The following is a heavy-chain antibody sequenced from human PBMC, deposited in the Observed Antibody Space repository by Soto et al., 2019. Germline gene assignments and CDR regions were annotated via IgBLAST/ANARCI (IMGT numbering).Heavy chain of an antibody. V-gene: IGHV3-33*01. Sequence: GGSLRLSCAASGFTFSSYGMHWVRQAPGKGLEWVAVIWYDGSNKYYADSVKGRFTISRDNSKNTLYLQMNSLRAEDTAVYFCSIDKNGYGHALFDIWGRGALVPVSA. CDR1: GFTFSSYG. J-gene: IGHJ5*02. D-gene: IGHD4-17*01. CDR2: IWYDGSNK. CDR3: SIDKNGYGHALFDI.